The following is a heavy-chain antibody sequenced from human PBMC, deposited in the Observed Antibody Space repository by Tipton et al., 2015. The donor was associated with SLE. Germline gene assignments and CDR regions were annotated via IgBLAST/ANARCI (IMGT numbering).Heavy chain of an antibody. CDR1: GGSLSGYY. CDR3: ARPDLI. CDR2: INHRGRT. V-gene: IGHV4-34*01. D-gene: IGHD1-14*01. Sequence: TLSLTCAVYGGSLSGYYWSWFRQPPGKGLEWMGEINHRGRTNYKSSLKSRVTISIDTSNNRFSLNLYSVTAADTAVYYCARPDLIWGQGTLVTVSS. J-gene: IGHJ4*02.